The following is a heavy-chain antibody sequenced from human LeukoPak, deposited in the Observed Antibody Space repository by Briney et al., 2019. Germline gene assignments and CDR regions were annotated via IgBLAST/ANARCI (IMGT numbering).Heavy chain of an antibody. CDR2: IYYSGST. V-gene: IGHV4-39*01. D-gene: IGHD4-17*01. CDR1: GGSISSSSYY. CDR3: ARHQRDYGDYVPRYMDV. Sequence: TSETLSLTCTVSGGSISSSSYYWGWIRQPPGKGLEWIGSIYYSGSTYYNPSLKSRVTIVGDTSKNQFSLKLSSVTAADTAVYYCARHQRDYGDYVPRYMDVWGKGTTLTVSS. J-gene: IGHJ6*03.